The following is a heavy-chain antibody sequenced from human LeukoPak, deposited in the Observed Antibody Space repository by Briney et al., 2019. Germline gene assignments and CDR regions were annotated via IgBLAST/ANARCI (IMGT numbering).Heavy chain of an antibody. Sequence: PGGSLRLSCAASGFTFSSYAMSWVRQAPGKGLEWVSSLTNSGSNTYYADSVKGRFTISRDNSKNTLYLQMNSLRAEDTAVYYCGRYYVMDVWGQGTSVTVSS. CDR1: GFTFSSYA. CDR3: GRYYVMDV. V-gene: IGHV3-23*01. CDR2: LTNSGSNT. J-gene: IGHJ6*02.